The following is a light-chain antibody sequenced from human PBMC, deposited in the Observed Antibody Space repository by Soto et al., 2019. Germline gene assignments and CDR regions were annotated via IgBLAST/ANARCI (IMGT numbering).Light chain of an antibody. V-gene: IGLV2-14*01. CDR1: SSDVGAYNY. CDR3: SAYTSSRAPV. Sequence: ALTLPASLSGSPGQSITISCTGTSSDVGAYNYVSWYQQHPGKAPKLMIYEVSNRPSGVSNRFSGSKSGNTASLTISGLKAEDEADYHRSAYTSSRAPVFGTGNKVTVL. CDR2: EVS. J-gene: IGLJ1*01.